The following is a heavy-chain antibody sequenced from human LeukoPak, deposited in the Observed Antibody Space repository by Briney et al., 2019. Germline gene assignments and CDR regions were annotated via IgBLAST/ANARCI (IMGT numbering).Heavy chain of an antibody. CDR2: ISYIGST. J-gene: IGHJ3*02. CDR3: ARDLVTVTKGFDI. Sequence: TSETLSLTCAVSDDSFSSHYWTWIRQPPGKGLEWIGYISYIGSTNYNPSLKSRVTISIDTSKNQFSLKLSSVTAADTAVYYCARDLVTVTKGFDIWGQGTMVGVSS. V-gene: IGHV4-59*11. CDR1: DDSFSSHY. D-gene: IGHD4-17*01.